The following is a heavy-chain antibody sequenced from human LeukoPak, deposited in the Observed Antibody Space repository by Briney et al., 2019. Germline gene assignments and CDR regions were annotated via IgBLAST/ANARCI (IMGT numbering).Heavy chain of an antibody. D-gene: IGHD2-2*01. CDR1: GFTFSSYA. J-gene: IGHJ3*02. CDR2: ISGSGGST. CDR3: AKERSTSGVVPAANDAFDI. Sequence: PGGSLRLSCAASGFTFSSYAMSWVGQAPGKGREWVSAISGSGGSTYNADSVKGRFTISRDNSKNTLYLQMNSLRAEDTAVYYCAKERSTSGVVPAANDAFDIWGQGTMVTVSS. V-gene: IGHV3-23*01.